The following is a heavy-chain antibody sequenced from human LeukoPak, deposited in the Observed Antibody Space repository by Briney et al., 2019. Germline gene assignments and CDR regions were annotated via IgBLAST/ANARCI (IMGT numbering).Heavy chain of an antibody. V-gene: IGHV3-21*01. CDR1: GFTFTSYY. CDR2: IVSSSTHI. CDR3: ARGVSYRVVVTATDFDY. D-gene: IGHD2-21*02. Sequence: GGSLRLSCEASGFTFTSYYMNWVRQAPGRGLEWVSSIVSSSTHIYYADSVKGRFTISRDNAKNSLYLQMNSLRAEDTAVYYCARGVSYRVVVTATDFDYWGQGTLVTVSS. J-gene: IGHJ4*02.